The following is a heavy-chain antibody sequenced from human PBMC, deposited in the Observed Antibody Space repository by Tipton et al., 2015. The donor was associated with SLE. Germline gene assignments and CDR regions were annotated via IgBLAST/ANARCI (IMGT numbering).Heavy chain of an antibody. V-gene: IGHV3-7*01. CDR3: TRGDRSPAY. CDR1: GFSFSAYW. Sequence: SLRLSCAVSGFSFSAYWMTWVRQAPGKGLEWVANINQEGSEKFYLDSVKGRFTISRDNTKNFLYLEMSSLRVEDTAVYYCTRGDRSPAYWGQGTLVTVSS. J-gene: IGHJ4*02. D-gene: IGHD1-14*01. CDR2: INQEGSEK.